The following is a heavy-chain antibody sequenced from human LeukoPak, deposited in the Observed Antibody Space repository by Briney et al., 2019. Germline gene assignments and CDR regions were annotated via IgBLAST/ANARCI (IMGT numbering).Heavy chain of an antibody. CDR1: GGSISSSGYC. CDR2: IDNSGST. J-gene: IGHJ5*02. CDR3: ARAGGTYYYDSSGYWFWFDP. Sequence: SETLSLTCTVSGGSISSSGYCWGWIRQPPWKGLEWIGSIDNSGSTYYHPSLKSRVTISVDTSKYQFSLKLSSVTAADTAVYYCARAGGTYYYDSSGYWFWFDPWGQGTLVTVSS. D-gene: IGHD3-22*01. V-gene: IGHV4-39*07.